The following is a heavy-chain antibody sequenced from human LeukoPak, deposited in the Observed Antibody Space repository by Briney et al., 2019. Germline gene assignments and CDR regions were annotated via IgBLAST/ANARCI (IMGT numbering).Heavy chain of an antibody. Sequence: GGSLRLSCAASGFTFSSYAMHWVRQALGKGLEYVSAISSNGGSTYYANSVKGRFTISRDNSKNTLYLQMGSLRAEDMAVYYCARGPMVRGVIIHFDYWGQGTLVTVSS. CDR3: ARGPMVRGVIIHFDY. CDR1: GFTFSSYA. V-gene: IGHV3-64*01. CDR2: ISSNGGST. D-gene: IGHD3-10*01. J-gene: IGHJ4*02.